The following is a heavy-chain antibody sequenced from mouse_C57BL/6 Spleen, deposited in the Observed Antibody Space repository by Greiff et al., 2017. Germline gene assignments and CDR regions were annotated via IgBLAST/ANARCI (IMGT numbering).Heavy chain of an antibody. CDR2: IWRGGST. V-gene: IGHV2-5*01. Sequence: VHLVESGPGLVQPSQSLSITCTVSGFSLTSYGVHWVRQSPGKGLEWLGVIWRGGSTDYNAAFMSRLSITKYNSKSQVFIKVNSRQDDDTAIYYRAKSSFDVWGTGTTGTVSS. CDR3: AKSSFDV. CDR1: GFSLTSYG. J-gene: IGHJ1*03.